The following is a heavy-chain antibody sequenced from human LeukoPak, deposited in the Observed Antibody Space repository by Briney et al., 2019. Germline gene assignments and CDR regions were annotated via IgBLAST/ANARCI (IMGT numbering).Heavy chain of an antibody. CDR1: GFTFSSYA. CDR2: ISSNGGST. CDR3: ARVLSGYDFWSGYPDY. Sequence: GGSLRLSCAASGFTFSSYAMHWVRQAPGKGLEYVSAISSNGGSTYYANSVKGRFTISRDNSKNTLYLQMGSLRAEDMAVYYCARVLSGYDFWSGYPDYWGQGTLVTVSS. V-gene: IGHV3-64*01. J-gene: IGHJ4*02. D-gene: IGHD3-3*01.